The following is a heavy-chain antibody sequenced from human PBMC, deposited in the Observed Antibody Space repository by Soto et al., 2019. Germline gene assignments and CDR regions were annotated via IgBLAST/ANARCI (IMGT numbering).Heavy chain of an antibody. Sequence: LXLXCAASEFSFSSXAMHWIGQAPGKGLEWVAVISFDGNIINYADSVKGRFIISRDNSKKTLYLQMHSLRGEDTAVYYCARTFDTITYYFDYWGQGTLGTVSS. D-gene: IGHD3-9*01. J-gene: IGHJ4*02. CDR1: EFSFSSXA. V-gene: IGHV3-30-3*01. CDR2: ISFDGNII. CDR3: ARTFDTITYYFDY.